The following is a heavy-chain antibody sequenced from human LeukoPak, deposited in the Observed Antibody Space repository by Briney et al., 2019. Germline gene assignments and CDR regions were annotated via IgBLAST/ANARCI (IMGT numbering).Heavy chain of an antibody. CDR2: IYHSGSA. CDR1: GGSISSSSYY. Sequence: SETLSLTCTVSGGSISSSSYYWGWIRQPPGKGLEWIGYIYHSGSAYYNPSLKSRVTISVDRSKNQFSLKLSSVTAADTAVYYCAREVPDIVVVPAAWFDPWGQGTLVTVSS. V-gene: IGHV4-30-2*01. J-gene: IGHJ5*02. CDR3: AREVPDIVVVPAAWFDP. D-gene: IGHD2-2*01.